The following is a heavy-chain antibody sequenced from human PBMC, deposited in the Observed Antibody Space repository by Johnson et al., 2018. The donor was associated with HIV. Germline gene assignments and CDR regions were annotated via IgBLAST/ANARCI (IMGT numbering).Heavy chain of an antibody. D-gene: IGHD3-22*01. CDR1: GFTFSDYY. V-gene: IGHV3-66*01. J-gene: IGHJ3*02. CDR2: IYSGGST. CDR3: ARGGRYYDPGAFDI. Sequence: VQLVESGGGLVKPGGSLRLSCAASGFTFSDYYMSWIRQAPGKGLEWVSVIYSGGSTYYADSVKGRFTISRDNSKNSLYLQMNSLRAEDTALYYCARGGRYYDPGAFDIWGQGTMVTVSS.